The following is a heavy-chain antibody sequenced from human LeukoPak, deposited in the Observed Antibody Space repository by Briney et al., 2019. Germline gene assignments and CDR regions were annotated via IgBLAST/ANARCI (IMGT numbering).Heavy chain of an antibody. V-gene: IGHV3-33*01. CDR1: GFTFSSYG. D-gene: IGHD5-18*01. CDR3: ARVFGDTAQYYYGIDV. CDR2: IWYDGSNK. J-gene: IGHJ6*02. Sequence: GRSLRLSCAASGFTFSSYGMHWVRQAPGKGLEWVAVIWYDGSNKYYADSVKGRFTISRDNSKKTLYLQMNSLRAEDTAVYYCARVFGDTAQYYYGIDVWGQGTTVTVSS.